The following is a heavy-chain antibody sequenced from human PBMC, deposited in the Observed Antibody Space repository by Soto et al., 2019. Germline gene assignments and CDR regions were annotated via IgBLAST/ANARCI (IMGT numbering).Heavy chain of an antibody. CDR2: IYYSGST. CDR1: GGSISSYY. CDR3: ARGDYDSSGYYYLYFDY. J-gene: IGHJ4*02. D-gene: IGHD3-22*01. Sequence: PSETLSLTCPVSGGSISSYYWSWIRQPPGKGLEWIGYIYYSGSTNYNPSLKSRVTISVDTSKNQFSLKLSSVTAADTAVYYCARGDYDSSGYYYLYFDYWGQGTLVTVSS. V-gene: IGHV4-59*01.